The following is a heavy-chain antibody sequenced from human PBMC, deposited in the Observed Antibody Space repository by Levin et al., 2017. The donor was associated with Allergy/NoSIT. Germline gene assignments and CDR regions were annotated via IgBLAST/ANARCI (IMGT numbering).Heavy chain of an antibody. Sequence: GGSLRLSCAASGFTSTTYAMSWVRQAPGKGLEWVSGISGSGDTTYYADSVKGRFTISRDNSKNTLFLQMNSLRADDTAEFFCARYPIAVVNAYWDWWGQGARVTVSS. CDR2: ISGSGDTT. CDR3: ARYPIAVVNAYWDW. D-gene: IGHD6-19*01. J-gene: IGHJ4*02. CDR1: GFTSTTYA. V-gene: IGHV3-23*01.